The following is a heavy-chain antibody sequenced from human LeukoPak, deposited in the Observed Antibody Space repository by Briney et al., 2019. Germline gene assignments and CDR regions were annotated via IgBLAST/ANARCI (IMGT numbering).Heavy chain of an antibody. D-gene: IGHD3-22*01. Sequence: ASVKVSCKAFGYTFTSYGISWVRQAPGQGLEWMGWISAYNGNTNYAQKLQGRVTMTTDTSTSTAYMELRSLRSDDTAVYYCARGRYYDSSGPLDFDYWGQGTLVTVSS. J-gene: IGHJ4*02. CDR2: ISAYNGNT. CDR3: ARGRYYDSSGPLDFDY. V-gene: IGHV1-18*01. CDR1: GYTFTSYG.